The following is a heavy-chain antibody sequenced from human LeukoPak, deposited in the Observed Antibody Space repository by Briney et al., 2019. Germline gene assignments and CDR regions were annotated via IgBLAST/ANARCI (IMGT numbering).Heavy chain of an antibody. CDR1: GGSISSYY. Sequence: SETLSLTCTGSGGSISSYYWSWIRQPPGKGLEWIGYIYYSGSTNYNPSLKSRVTISVDTSKNQFSLKLSSVTAADTAVYYCARVIAIYWYFDLWGRGTLVTVSS. D-gene: IGHD2/OR15-2a*01. CDR2: IYYSGST. CDR3: ARVIAIYWYFDL. J-gene: IGHJ2*01. V-gene: IGHV4-59*01.